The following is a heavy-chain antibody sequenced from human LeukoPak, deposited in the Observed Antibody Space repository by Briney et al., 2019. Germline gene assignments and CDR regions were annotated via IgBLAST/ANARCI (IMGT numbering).Heavy chain of an antibody. CDR3: ARRRVHSSSWYRLGTEYYFDY. Sequence: SETLSLTCAVYGGSFSGYYWSWIRQPPGKGLEWIGEINHSGSTNYNPSLKSRVTISLDKSRSHFSLKLTSVTAADSAVYYCARRRVHSSSWYRLGTEYYFDYWGQGTLVTVSS. J-gene: IGHJ4*02. D-gene: IGHD6-13*01. CDR1: GGSFSGYY. V-gene: IGHV4-34*01. CDR2: INHSGST.